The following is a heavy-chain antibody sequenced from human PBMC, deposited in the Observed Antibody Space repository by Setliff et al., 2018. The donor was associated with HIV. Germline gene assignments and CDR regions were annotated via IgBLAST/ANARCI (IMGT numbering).Heavy chain of an antibody. V-gene: IGHV3-7*01. Sequence: GGSLRLSCAASGFPFSSYEMNWVRQAPGKGLEWVASVNPDGSEKYYGDSVQGRFTVSRDNAENSVYLQMNSLRAEDTAVYYCARDGGEYWGQGTLVTVSS. D-gene: IGHD3-16*01. J-gene: IGHJ4*02. CDR1: GFPFSSYE. CDR3: ARDGGEY. CDR2: VNPDGSEK.